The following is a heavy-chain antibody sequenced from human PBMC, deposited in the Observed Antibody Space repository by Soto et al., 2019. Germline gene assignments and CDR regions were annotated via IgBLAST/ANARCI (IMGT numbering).Heavy chain of an antibody. V-gene: IGHV4-31*03. J-gene: IGHJ5*02. CDR1: GAALNSGNYY. CDR3: ARLRIATNNYKWFDP. Sequence: SRTPALISSAAGAALNSGNYYWSWIRQVPGKGLEWIGHIYVTGAVDYNPSLRDRITISQDTSERQFSLNLRLVTAADTAVYYCARLRIATNNYKWFDPWGQGPLVTVP. CDR2: IYVTGAV. D-gene: IGHD2-21*01.